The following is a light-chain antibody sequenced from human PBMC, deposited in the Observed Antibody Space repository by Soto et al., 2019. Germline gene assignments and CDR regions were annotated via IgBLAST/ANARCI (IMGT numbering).Light chain of an antibody. CDR3: QQYKSYPWT. CDR2: DAS. Sequence: DIQLTQSPSTLSASVGATVTISCRASESLIGWLAWYQQRPGSAPKLLIYDASSLEGGVPSRFTGDGSGTEFSLTIASLQPDDFGTYYCQQYKSYPWTFGQGTKVDIK. CDR1: ESLIGW. J-gene: IGKJ1*01. V-gene: IGKV1-5*01.